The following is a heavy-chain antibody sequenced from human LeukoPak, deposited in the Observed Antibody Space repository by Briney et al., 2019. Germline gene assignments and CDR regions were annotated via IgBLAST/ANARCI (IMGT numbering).Heavy chain of an antibody. Sequence: GGSLRLSCAVSGFTCNNFEMNWVRQAPGKGLEWVSYISGSDNTIYYADSVKGRFTISRDNARNSLYLQMNSLRDEDTAVYYCARVHRGYSFGRLDYWGQGTLVTVSS. CDR3: ARVHRGYSFGRLDY. D-gene: IGHD5-12*01. J-gene: IGHJ4*02. CDR1: GFTCNNFE. V-gene: IGHV3-48*03. CDR2: ISGSDNTI.